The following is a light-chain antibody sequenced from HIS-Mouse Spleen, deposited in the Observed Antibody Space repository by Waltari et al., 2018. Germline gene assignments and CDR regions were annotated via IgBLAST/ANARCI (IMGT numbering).Light chain of an antibody. CDR2: AAS. CDR1: EGISSY. J-gene: IGKJ2*01. CDR3: QQYYSYPYT. V-gene: IGKV1-8*01. Sequence: AIRMTQSPSPFSASTGARVTITCRALEGISSYLAWYQQKPGKAPKLLIYAASTLQSGVPSRFSGSGSGTDFTLTISCLQSEDFATYYCQQYYSYPYTFGQGTKLEIK.